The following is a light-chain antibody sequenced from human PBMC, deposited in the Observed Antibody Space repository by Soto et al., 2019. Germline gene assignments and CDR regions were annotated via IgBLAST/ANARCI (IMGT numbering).Light chain of an antibody. CDR1: QNLVYSDGDTH. V-gene: IGKV2-24*01. CDR3: MQATHLPHT. CDR2: KIS. Sequence: DVVMTQTPLSSPVTLGQPASISCRSSQNLVYSDGDTHLHWFQQRPGQPPRLLIYKISNRFSGVPDRFSGSGAGTDFTLRISRVEAADVAIYFCMQATHLPHTFGQGTRLEIK. J-gene: IGKJ2*01.